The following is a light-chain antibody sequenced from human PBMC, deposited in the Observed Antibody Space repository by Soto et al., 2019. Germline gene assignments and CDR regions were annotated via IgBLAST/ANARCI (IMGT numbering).Light chain of an antibody. CDR2: DAS. Sequence: PGPEATLSCRASQNINNYLAWYRQQPGQAPRLLIFDASTRATGIPRRFSGSGSGTDFTVTISSLEPEDFAIYYCQLRSVRPEIRFGGGTRVEI. CDR1: QNINNY. CDR3: QLRSVRPEIR. V-gene: IGKV3-11*01. J-gene: IGKJ4*02.